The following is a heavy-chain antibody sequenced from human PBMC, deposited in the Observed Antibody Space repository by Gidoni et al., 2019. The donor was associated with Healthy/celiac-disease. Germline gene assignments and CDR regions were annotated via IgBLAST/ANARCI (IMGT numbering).Heavy chain of an antibody. V-gene: IGHV4-34*01. CDR2: INHSGST. D-gene: IGHD3-22*01. CDR1: GGSFRGYY. J-gene: IGHJ2*01. Sequence: QVQLQQWGAGRLKPSETLSLTCAVYGGSFRGYYWSWIRQPPGKGLEWIGEINHSGSTNYNPSLKSRVTISVDTAKNQFSLKLSSVTAADTAVYYCARGSAYYDSSGYSRNYWYFDLWGRGTLVTVSS. CDR3: ARGSAYYDSSGYSRNYWYFDL.